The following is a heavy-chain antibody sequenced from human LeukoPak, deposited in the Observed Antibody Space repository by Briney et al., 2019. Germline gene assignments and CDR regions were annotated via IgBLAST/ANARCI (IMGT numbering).Heavy chain of an antibody. CDR2: INHSGST. J-gene: IGHJ4*02. CDR3: ARGFPVAGHDY. Sequence: KPSETLSLTCAVYGGSFSGYYWSWIRQPPGKGLEWIGEINHSGSTNYNPSLKSRVTISVDTSKNQFSLRLSSVTAADTAVYYCARGFPVAGHDYWGQGTLVTVSS. D-gene: IGHD6-19*01. CDR1: GGSFSGYY. V-gene: IGHV4-34*01.